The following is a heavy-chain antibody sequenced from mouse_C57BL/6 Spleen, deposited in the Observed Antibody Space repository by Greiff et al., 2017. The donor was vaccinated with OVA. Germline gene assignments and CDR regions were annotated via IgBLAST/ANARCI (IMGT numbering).Heavy chain of an antibody. V-gene: IGHV1-7*01. CDR2: INPSSGYT. J-gene: IGHJ2*01. CDR1: GYTFTSYW. D-gene: IGHD1-1*01. CDR3: ARWITTVDLYYCDY. Sequence: QVQLKQSGAELAKPGASVKLSCKASGYTFTSYWMHWVKQRPGQGPEWIGYINPSSGYTKYNPKFKDKATLTADKSSSTAYMQLSSLTYEDSAVYYCARWITTVDLYYCDYWGQGTTLTVSS.